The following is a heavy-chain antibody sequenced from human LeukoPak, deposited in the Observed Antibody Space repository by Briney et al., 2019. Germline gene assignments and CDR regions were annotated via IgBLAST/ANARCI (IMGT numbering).Heavy chain of an antibody. CDR3: ARVGIQLCVDY. D-gene: IGHD5-18*01. V-gene: IGHV3-30-3*01. CDR1: GFTFSSYA. Sequence: GGSLRLSCAASGFTFSSYAMHWVRQAPGKGLEWVAVISYDGSNKYYADSVKGRFTISRDNAKNSLYLQMNSLRAEDTAVYYCARVGIQLCVDYWGQGTLVTVSS. CDR2: ISYDGSNK. J-gene: IGHJ4*02.